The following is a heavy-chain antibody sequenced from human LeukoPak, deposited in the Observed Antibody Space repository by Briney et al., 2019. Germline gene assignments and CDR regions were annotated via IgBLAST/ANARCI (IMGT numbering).Heavy chain of an antibody. CDR1: GGSFSGYY. CDR2: INHSGST. D-gene: IGHD6-19*01. CDR3: ARGRGYSSGWYAFDY. J-gene: IGHJ4*02. Sequence: SETLSLTCADYGGSFSGYYWSWIRQPPGKGLEWIGEINHSGSTNYNPSLKSRVTISVDTSKNQFSLKLSSVTAADTAVYYCARGRGYSSGWYAFDYWGQGTLVTVSS. V-gene: IGHV4-34*01.